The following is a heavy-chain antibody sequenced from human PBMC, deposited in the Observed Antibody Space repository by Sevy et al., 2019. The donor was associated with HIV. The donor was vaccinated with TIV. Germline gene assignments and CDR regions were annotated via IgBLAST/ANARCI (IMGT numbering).Heavy chain of an antibody. CDR3: AGENAWGRGYS. Sequence: SETLSLTCTVSGASITSLYWNWIRQPPGKGLEWIANIYYNGHINYNPSLKSRVTLSLDTSKNQFSLSLSSVTAADTAMYYCAGENAWGRGYSWGQGTLVTVSS. V-gene: IGHV4-59*08. J-gene: IGHJ4*02. CDR1: GASITSLY. CDR2: IYYNGHI. D-gene: IGHD1-26*01.